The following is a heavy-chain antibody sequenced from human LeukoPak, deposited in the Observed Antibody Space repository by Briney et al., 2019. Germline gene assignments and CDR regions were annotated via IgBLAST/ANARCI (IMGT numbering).Heavy chain of an antibody. J-gene: IGHJ4*02. CDR1: GDSIRSYY. V-gene: IGHV4-59*08. CDR2: IHYSGRM. D-gene: IGHD3-16*01. Sequence: SETLSLTCSVSGDSIRSYYWSWIRQPPGKGLEWIGYIHYSGRMNYSPSLRRRVTISVDTSKNQFSLKLTSMTAADTAFYYCARLSNPYGGFHLDYWGQGTLVTVSS. CDR3: ARLSNPYGGFHLDY.